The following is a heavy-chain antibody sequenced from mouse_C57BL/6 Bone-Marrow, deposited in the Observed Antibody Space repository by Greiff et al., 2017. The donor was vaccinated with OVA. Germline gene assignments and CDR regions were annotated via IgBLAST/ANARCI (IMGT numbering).Heavy chain of an antibody. CDR3: ARHGGSSYGY. J-gene: IGHJ2*01. D-gene: IGHD1-1*01. CDR2: ISSCGSYT. Sequence: DVQLVESGGYLVKPGGSLKLSCAASGFPFSSHGMSWVRQTPDTGLEWVATISSCGSYTYYPDSVQGRFTISRDNAKNTLYRQMSSVKSEDTAMYYCARHGGSSYGYWGQGTTLTVSS. V-gene: IGHV5-6*01. CDR1: GFPFSSHG.